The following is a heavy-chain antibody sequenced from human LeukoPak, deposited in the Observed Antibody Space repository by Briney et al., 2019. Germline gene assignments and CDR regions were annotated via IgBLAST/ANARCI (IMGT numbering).Heavy chain of an antibody. D-gene: IGHD6-19*01. CDR3: ARDSSGWFDY. V-gene: IGHV4-39*07. J-gene: IGHJ4*02. Sequence: SETLSLTCTVSGGSISSSTYYWGWIRQPPGKGLEWIGNIYYSGNTYYNPSLKSRVAISVDTSKNQFSLKLSSVTAADTAVYYCARDSSGWFDYWGQGTLVTVSS. CDR2: IYYSGNT. CDR1: GGSISSSTYY.